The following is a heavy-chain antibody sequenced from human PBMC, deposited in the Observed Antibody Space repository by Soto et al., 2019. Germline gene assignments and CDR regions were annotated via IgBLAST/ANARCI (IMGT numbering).Heavy chain of an antibody. J-gene: IGHJ4*02. CDR1: GGSVSTGSNY. CDR3: ARCFCSRPSCYVGY. D-gene: IGHD2-2*01. V-gene: IGHV4-61*01. CDR2: IYYSGSS. Sequence: SETLSLTCTVSGGSVSTGSNYWSWIRQPPGKGLEWIGYIYYSGSSNYNPSLKSRVTISLDTSKNQFSLELSSVTAADTAVYYCARCFCSRPSCYVGYGGQGTLAPVPS.